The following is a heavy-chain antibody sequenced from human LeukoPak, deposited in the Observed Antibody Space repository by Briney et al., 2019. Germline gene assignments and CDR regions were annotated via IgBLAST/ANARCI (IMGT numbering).Heavy chain of an antibody. V-gene: IGHV1-69*13. D-gene: IGHD2-2*01. CDR1: GGTFSSYA. CDR2: IIPIFGTT. J-gene: IGHJ6*03. CDR3: ARGYCSSTSCYYCYYMDV. Sequence: GASVKVSCKASGGTFSSYAISWVRQAPGQGLEWMGGIIPIFGTTNYAQKFQGRVTITADESTRTAYMELSSLRSEDAAVYYCARGYCSSTSCYYCYYMDVWGKGTTVTVSS.